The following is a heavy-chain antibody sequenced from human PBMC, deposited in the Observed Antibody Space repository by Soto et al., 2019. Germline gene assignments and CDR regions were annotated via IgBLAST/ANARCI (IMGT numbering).Heavy chain of an antibody. D-gene: IGHD3-22*01. Sequence: SETLSLTCTVSAGSITTSYWSWIRQPLGKALEWIGYISYRGSTNYNPSLKSRLTISIDTSKSQISLKLTSMTTADTAVYYCASSGIVGREVNTWLDPWGQGTLLTVSS. V-gene: IGHV4-59*01. CDR2: ISYRGST. CDR3: ASSGIVGREVNTWLDP. J-gene: IGHJ5*02. CDR1: AGSITTSY.